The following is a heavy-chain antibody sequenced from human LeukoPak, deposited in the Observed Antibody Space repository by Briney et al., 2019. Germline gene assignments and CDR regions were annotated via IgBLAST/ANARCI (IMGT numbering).Heavy chain of an antibody. CDR3: ARLIQRAAYY. Sequence: GESLKISCKGSGYTFTNYWIGWVRQIPGEGLEWIGIIYPSDSNTRYSPSFQGQVTISVDKSINTAYLQWSSLKASDTAMYYCARLIQRAAYYWGQGTLVTVSS. D-gene: IGHD1-1*01. V-gene: IGHV5-51*01. CDR1: GYTFTNYW. J-gene: IGHJ4*02. CDR2: IYPSDSNT.